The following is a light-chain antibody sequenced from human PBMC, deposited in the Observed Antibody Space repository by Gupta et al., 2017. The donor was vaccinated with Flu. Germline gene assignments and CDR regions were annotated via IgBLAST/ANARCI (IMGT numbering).Light chain of an antibody. CDR2: RND. J-gene: IGLJ2*01. V-gene: IGLV1-47*01. CDR3: AAWDDRRGGVG. Sequence: FQPFPGAAPKLLVYRNDHRPSGFPDRFSGSTSGTSASLAISGLRSEDEADYHCAAWDDRRGGVGFGGGSNLTGL.